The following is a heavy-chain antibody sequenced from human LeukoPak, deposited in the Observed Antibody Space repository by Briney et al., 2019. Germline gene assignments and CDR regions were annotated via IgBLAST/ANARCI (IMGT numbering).Heavy chain of an antibody. J-gene: IGHJ6*02. V-gene: IGHV1-8*01. CDR3: ARGHGPRYYASGSYYGAMSDYYYGSDV. Sequence: GASVKVSCKASGYTFTSYDINWVRQAPGQGLEWMGWMNPNSGNAGPAQRFQGRITLTRNTSISTAYMEVSSLRSDDTAVYYCARGHGPRYYASGSYYGAMSDYYYGSDVWGQGTTVTVSS. CDR2: MNPNSGNA. CDR1: GYTFTSYD. D-gene: IGHD3-10*01.